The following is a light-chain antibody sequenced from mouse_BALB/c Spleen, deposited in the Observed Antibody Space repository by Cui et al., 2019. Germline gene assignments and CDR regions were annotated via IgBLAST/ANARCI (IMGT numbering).Light chain of an antibody. CDR1: QGISNY. Sequence: DIQMTQTTSSLSASLGERVNISCSASQGISNYLNWYQQKPDGTVKLLINYTSSLHSGVPSRFSGSGSGTDYSLTISNLEPEDIATYYCQQYSKLPYTFGGGTKLEIK. J-gene: IGKJ2*01. CDR3: QQYSKLPYT. V-gene: IGKV10-94*01. CDR2: YTS.